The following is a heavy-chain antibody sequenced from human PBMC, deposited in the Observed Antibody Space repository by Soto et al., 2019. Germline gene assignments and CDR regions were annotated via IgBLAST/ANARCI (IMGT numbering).Heavy chain of an antibody. J-gene: IGHJ5*02. CDR1: GGTFSSYA. CDR3: SSLAYWDKGLFHP. Sequence: QVQLVQSGAEVKKPGSSVKVSCKASGGTFSSYAISWVRQAPGQGLEWMGGIIPIFGTANYAQKFQGRVTVTADESTSPAFLGLSRLRFEDTAVFYFSSLAYWDKGLFHPWGQGTLVTVSS. D-gene: IGHD2-8*02. CDR2: IIPIFGTA. V-gene: IGHV1-69*12.